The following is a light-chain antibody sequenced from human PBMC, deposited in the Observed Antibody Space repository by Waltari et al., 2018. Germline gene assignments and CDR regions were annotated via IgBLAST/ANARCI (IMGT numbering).Light chain of an antibody. CDR3: NSRNSSGHHVI. CDR1: SLRSYY. V-gene: IGLV3-19*01. J-gene: IGLJ2*01. Sequence: SSELTQDPAVSVALGQTVRITCQGDSLRSYYASWYQQKPGQAPVLVIYGKNNRPSGIPDRFSGSSSGNTASLTITGAQAEDEADYYCNSRNSSGHHVIFVGGTKLTVL. CDR2: GKN.